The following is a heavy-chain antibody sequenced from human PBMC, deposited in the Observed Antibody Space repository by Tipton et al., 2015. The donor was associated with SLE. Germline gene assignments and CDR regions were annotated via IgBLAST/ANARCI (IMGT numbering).Heavy chain of an antibody. D-gene: IGHD2-2*01. J-gene: IGHJ6*03. CDR3: ARLVLPATKAYYYYYYMDV. V-gene: IGHV3-23*01. Sequence: SLRLSCAASGFTFSSYAMSWVRQAPGKGLEWVSAISGSGGSTYYADSVKGRFTISRDNSKNTLYLQMNSLRADDTAVYYCARLVLPATKAYYYYYYMDVWGKGTTVTVSS. CDR2: ISGSGGST. CDR1: GFTFSSYA.